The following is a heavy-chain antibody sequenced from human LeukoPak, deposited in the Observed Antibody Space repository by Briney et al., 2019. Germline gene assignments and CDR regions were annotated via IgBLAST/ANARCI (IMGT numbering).Heavy chain of an antibody. V-gene: IGHV4-59*01. Sequence: SETLSLTCTVSGGSISSYYWSWIRQPPGKGLEWIGYIYYSGSTNYNPSLKSRVTISVGTSKNQFSLKLSSVTAADTAVYYCARATPYDILTGYPTPYYYYGMDVWGQGTTVTVSS. D-gene: IGHD3-9*01. CDR1: GGSISSYY. CDR2: IYYSGST. CDR3: ARATPYDILTGYPTPYYYYGMDV. J-gene: IGHJ6*02.